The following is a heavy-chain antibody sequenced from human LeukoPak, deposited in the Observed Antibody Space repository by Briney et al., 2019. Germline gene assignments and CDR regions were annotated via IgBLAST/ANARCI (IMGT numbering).Heavy chain of an antibody. Sequence: PGGSLRLSCAASGFTFSTYWMHWVRQVPGKGLVWVSRINSDERRTNYADSVKGRFTISRDNAKNTLYLQMNGLRAEDTAVYYCAKVSYLLNYYDSSGYSYYFDYWGQGTLVTVSS. CDR1: GFTFSTYW. CDR2: INSDERRT. J-gene: IGHJ4*02. V-gene: IGHV3-74*01. D-gene: IGHD3-22*01. CDR3: AKVSYLLNYYDSSGYSYYFDY.